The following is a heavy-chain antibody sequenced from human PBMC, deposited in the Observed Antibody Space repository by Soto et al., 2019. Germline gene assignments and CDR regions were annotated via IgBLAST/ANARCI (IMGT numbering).Heavy chain of an antibody. J-gene: IGHJ6*02. CDR3: ASGAAYYDILTGYSDYYYYGMDV. V-gene: IGHV4-59*01. CDR1: GGSISSYY. D-gene: IGHD3-9*01. CDR2: IYYSGST. Sequence: PSETLSLTCTVSGGSISSYYWSWIRQPPGKGLEWIGYIYYSGSTNYNPSPKSRVTMSVDTSKNHFSVTLSSVTSEDTAVYYCASGAAYYDILTGYSDYYYYGMDVWGQGTTVTVSS.